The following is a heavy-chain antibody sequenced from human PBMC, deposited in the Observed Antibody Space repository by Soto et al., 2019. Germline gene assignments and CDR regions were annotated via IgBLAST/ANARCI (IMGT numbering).Heavy chain of an antibody. Sequence: SETLALTCTVSGDSVSIGGDYWSWIRQHPGKGLEWIGYIYYTGSTYYNPSLKSRITISVDTSKNQFSLKLSSVTAADSAAYYCPRELGMRHFDYSGQGTLVTVP. CDR1: GDSVSIGGDY. D-gene: IGHD6-6*01. CDR3: PRELGMRHFDY. CDR2: IYYTGST. J-gene: IGHJ4*02. V-gene: IGHV4-31*03.